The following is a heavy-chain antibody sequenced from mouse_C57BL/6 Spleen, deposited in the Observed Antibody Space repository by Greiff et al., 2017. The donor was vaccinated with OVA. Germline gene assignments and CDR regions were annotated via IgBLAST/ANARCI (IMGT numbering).Heavy chain of an antibody. Sequence: QVQLQQPGAELVKPGASVKLSCKASGYTFTSYWMHWVKQRPGQGLEWLGMIHPNSGSTNYNEKFKSKATLTVDKSSSTAYMQLSSLTSEDSAVYDCARWRSITTVVATGFDVWGTGTTVTVSS. CDR3: ARWRSITTVVATGFDV. J-gene: IGHJ1*03. D-gene: IGHD1-1*01. CDR2: IHPNSGST. CDR1: GYTFTSYW. V-gene: IGHV1-64*01.